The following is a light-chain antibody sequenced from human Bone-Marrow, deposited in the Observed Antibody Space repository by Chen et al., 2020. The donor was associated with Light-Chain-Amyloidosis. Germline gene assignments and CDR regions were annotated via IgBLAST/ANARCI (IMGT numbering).Light chain of an antibody. V-gene: IGLV3-21*02. J-gene: IGLJ3*02. CDR1: NIGSTS. Sequence: SSVLTQPSSVSVAPGQTATIACGGNNIGSTSVHWYQQTPGQAPLLVVYDDRDRPSGIPERLSGSNCGNTASLTSSRVEDGDEDDYYCQVWDRSSDGPVFGGGTKLTVL. CDR3: QVWDRSSDGPV. CDR2: DDR.